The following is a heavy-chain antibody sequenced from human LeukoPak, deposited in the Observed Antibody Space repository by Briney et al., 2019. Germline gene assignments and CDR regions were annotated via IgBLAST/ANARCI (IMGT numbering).Heavy chain of an antibody. Sequence: ESLKIFCKVSGYLFTSYWIVWVRQMPGKGLEWMEIIYPCDSDTRYSPSFQGQVTISADKSISTAYLQWSSLKASDTAMYYCARTAYSGWDYYYYMDVWGKGTTVTVSS. J-gene: IGHJ6*03. CDR1: GYLFTSYW. CDR3: ARTAYSGWDYYYYMDV. D-gene: IGHD6-19*01. CDR2: IYPCDSDT. V-gene: IGHV5-51*01.